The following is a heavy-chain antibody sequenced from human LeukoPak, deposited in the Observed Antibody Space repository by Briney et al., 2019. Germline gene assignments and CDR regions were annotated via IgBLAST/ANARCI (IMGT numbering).Heavy chain of an antibody. CDR3: ARPSSDWPYFAY. CDR2: ISSSSEYI. V-gene: IGHV3-21*01. Sequence: GGSLRLSCAASGFTFSSYSMNWVRQAPGKGLEWVSSISSSSEYIHYADSVKGRFTISRDNAKNSLYLQMNSLRAEDTAVYYCARPSSDWPYFAYWGQGTLVTVSS. CDR1: GFTFSSYS. D-gene: IGHD6-19*01. J-gene: IGHJ4*02.